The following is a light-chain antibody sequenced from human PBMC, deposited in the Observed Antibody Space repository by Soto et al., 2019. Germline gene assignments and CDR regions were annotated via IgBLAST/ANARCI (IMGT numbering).Light chain of an antibody. J-gene: IGLJ1*01. Sequence: QSVLTQPPSASGTPGQSVTISCSGSSSNIGSNTVNWYQQLPGTAPQLLIYSNNQRPSGVPDRFSGSKSGTSASLAISGLQSDDEADYYCAAWDDSLNGRYVFGTGTKVTVL. CDR1: SSNIGSNT. CDR2: SNN. CDR3: AAWDDSLNGRYV. V-gene: IGLV1-44*01.